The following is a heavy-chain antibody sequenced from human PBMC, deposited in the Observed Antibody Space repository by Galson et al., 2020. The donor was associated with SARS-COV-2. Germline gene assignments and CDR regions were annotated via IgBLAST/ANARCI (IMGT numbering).Heavy chain of an antibody. J-gene: IGHJ5*02. CDR1: DGSMSKYY. Sequence: SETLSHTCSVSDGSMSKYYWSWIRQSPGKGLEWIGNIYYSGGTKYNPSLKSRVSMSVDTSENQFSLKLNSVTAADTAVYYCARVGGNDGWNLVDPWGQGTLVTVAS. V-gene: IGHV4-59*01. CDR2: IYYSGGT. D-gene: IGHD1-1*01. CDR3: ARVGGNDGWNLVDP.